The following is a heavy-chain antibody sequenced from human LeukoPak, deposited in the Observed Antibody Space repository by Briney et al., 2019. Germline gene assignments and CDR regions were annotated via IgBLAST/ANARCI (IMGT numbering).Heavy chain of an antibody. Sequence: GSSVKVSCKASGYTFPVYEIYWVRQASGQGLVCMGWMNPYSNSTDSAQKFQGRLTMTSDISISTAYMELSSLRPEDTAVYFCARAKGKAGRYGMDVWGQGTTVIVSS. CDR3: ARAKGKAGRYGMDV. J-gene: IGHJ6*02. CDR2: MNPYSNST. CDR1: GYTFPVYE. V-gene: IGHV1-8*01.